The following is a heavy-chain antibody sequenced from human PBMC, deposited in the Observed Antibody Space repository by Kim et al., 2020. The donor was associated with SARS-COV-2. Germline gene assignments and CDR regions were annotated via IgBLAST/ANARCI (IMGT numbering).Heavy chain of an antibody. J-gene: IGHJ4*02. D-gene: IGHD5-18*01. CDR1: GFTFGDYG. CDR2: ISWNGGST. V-gene: IGHV3-20*04. Sequence: GGSLRLSCAASGFTFGDYGMSWVRQAPGKGLEWVSGISWNGGSTGYADSVKGRFTISRDNAKNSLYLQMNSLRAEDTALYYCASGIQLWLQGGLVAHLDYWGQRTLVTVSS. CDR3: ASGIQLWLQGGLVAHLDY.